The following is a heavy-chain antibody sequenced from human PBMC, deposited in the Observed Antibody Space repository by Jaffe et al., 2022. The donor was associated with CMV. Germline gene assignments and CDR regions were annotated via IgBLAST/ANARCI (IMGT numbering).Heavy chain of an antibody. J-gene: IGHJ5*02. D-gene: IGHD1-26*01. Sequence: EVQLVESGGGLVQPGGSLRLSCAASGFTFSSYSMNWVRQAPGKGLEWVSYISSSSSTIYYADSVKGRFTISRDNAKNSLYLQMNSLRDEDTAVYYCARDPDVYDSGSYGVDNWFDPWGQGTLVTVSS. CDR2: ISSSSSTI. CDR3: ARDPDVYDSGSYGVDNWFDP. CDR1: GFTFSSYS. V-gene: IGHV3-48*02.